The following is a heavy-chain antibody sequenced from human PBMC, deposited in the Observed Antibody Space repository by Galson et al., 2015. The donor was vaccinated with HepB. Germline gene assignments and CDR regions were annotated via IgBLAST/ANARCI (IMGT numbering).Heavy chain of an antibody. D-gene: IGHD3-16*01. J-gene: IGHJ4*02. CDR3: ARRYDYIWGSYPFDY. Sequence: SVKVSCKASGYTFTSYDINWVRQATGQELEWMGWMNPNSGNTGYAQKFQGRVTMTRNTSISTAYMELSSLRSEDTAVYYCARRYDYIWGSYPFDYWGQGTLVTVSS. V-gene: IGHV1-8*01. CDR1: GYTFTSYD. CDR2: MNPNSGNT.